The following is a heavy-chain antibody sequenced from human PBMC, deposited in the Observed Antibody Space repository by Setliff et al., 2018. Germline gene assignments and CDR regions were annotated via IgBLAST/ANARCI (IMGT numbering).Heavy chain of an antibody. V-gene: IGHV4-61*09. CDR1: GDSISSGINY. Sequence: NPSETLSLTCTVSGDSISSGINYWSWIRQPAGKGLEWIGHIDPSGNTNYSPSLKSRVTISGDTSKNQFSLKLTSVTAADTAVYYCARSLGSGSYYNSRPYYSDYWGQGTLVTVSS. J-gene: IGHJ4*02. CDR3: ARSLGSGSYYNSRPYYSDY. CDR2: IDPSGNT. D-gene: IGHD3-10*01.